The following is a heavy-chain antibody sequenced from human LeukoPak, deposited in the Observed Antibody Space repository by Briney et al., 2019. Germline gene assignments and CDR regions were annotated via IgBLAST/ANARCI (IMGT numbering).Heavy chain of an antibody. CDR1: GFTFSSYW. CDR3: ARGFGGVIVTPLDY. CDR2: IKQDGSEK. J-gene: IGHJ4*02. Sequence: GGSLRLSCAASGFTFSSYWMSWVRQAPGKGLEWVANIKQDGSEKYYVDSVKGRFTISRDNAKNSLYLQMNSLRAEDTAVYYCARGFGGVIVTPLDYWGQGTLVTVSS. V-gene: IGHV3-7*03. D-gene: IGHD3-16*02.